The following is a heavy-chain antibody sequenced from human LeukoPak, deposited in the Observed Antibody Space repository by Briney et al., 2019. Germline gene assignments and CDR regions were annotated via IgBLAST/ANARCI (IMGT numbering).Heavy chain of an antibody. CDR2: IIPILGIA. CDR3: ARGGDCYNYLFDY. V-gene: IGHV1-69*02. D-gene: IGHD5-24*01. J-gene: IGHJ4*02. Sequence: SVKVSCKASGGTCSSYTISWVRQAPGQGLEWMGRIIPILGIANYAQKFQGRVTITADKSTSTAYMELSSLRSEDTAVYYCARGGDCYNYLFDYWGQGTLVTVSS. CDR1: GGTCSSYT.